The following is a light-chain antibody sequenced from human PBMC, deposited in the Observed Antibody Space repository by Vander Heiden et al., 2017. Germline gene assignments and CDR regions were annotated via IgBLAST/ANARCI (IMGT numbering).Light chain of an antibody. V-gene: IGLV2-14*01. CDR1: MSDVGGYNY. CDR3: SSYTSRSTGV. J-gene: IGLJ1*01. Sequence: QSALTQPASVSGSPGQSITTSCTGTMSDVGGYNYVSCYQQHPGKAPKLMIYDVSNRPSGVSNRFSGSKSGNTASLTISGLQAEDEGDYYCSSYTSRSTGVFGTGTKVTVL. CDR2: DVS.